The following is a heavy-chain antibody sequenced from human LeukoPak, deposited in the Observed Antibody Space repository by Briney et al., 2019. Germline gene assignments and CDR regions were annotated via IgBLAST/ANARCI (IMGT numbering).Heavy chain of an antibody. D-gene: IGHD4-4*01. CDR3: AKDDYSNYYYYGMDV. CDR2: ISGSGGST. V-gene: IGHV3-23*01. Sequence: GGSLRLSCAASGFTLSSYAMSWVRQAPGKGLEWVSAISGSGGSTYYADSVKGRFTISRDNSKNTLYLQMNSLRAEDTAVYYCAKDDYSNYYYYGMDVWGQGTTVTVSS. J-gene: IGHJ6*02. CDR1: GFTLSSYA.